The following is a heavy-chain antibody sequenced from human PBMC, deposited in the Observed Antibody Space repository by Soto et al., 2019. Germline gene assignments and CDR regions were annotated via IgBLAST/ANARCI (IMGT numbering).Heavy chain of an antibody. CDR1: GFTFDDYA. CDR3: AKDAVYCSSTSCYDYYYYYYMDV. CDR2: ISWNSGSI. Sequence: PGGSLRLSCAASGFTFDDYAMHWVRQAPGKGLEWVSGISWNSGSIGYADSVKGRFTISRDNAKNSLYLQMNSLRAEDTALYYCAKDAVYCSSTSCYDYYYYYYMDVWGKGTTVTVSS. V-gene: IGHV3-9*01. J-gene: IGHJ6*03. D-gene: IGHD2-2*01.